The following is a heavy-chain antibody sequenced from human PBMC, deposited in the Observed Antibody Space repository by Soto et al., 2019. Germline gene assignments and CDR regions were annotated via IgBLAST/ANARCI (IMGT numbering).Heavy chain of an antibody. CDR1: GYNLTSYA. V-gene: IGHV1-3*01. CDR2: INAGNGNT. CDR3: ARDLQADY. J-gene: IGHJ4*02. Sequence: GAPVEGCRKGSGYNLTSYAIHWVRQAPGQRLEWMGWINAGNGNTKYSQKFQGRVTITRDTSASTAYMELSSLRSEDTAVYYCARDLQADYWGQGTLVTVS.